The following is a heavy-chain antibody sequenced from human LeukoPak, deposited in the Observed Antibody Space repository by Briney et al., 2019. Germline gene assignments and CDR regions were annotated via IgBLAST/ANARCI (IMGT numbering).Heavy chain of an antibody. CDR2: IFSTGNT. D-gene: IGHD3-10*01. Sequence: SETLSLTCTVYSGLVSSDYWTWIRQPPGKGLQWVGYIFSTGNTEYSPSPESRATISVDTSNNPCSLKLTTLTAADTAVYYCARVVYRGENWFDPWGQGTLVTVSS. CDR3: ARVVYRGENWFDP. V-gene: IGHV4-59*02. J-gene: IGHJ5*02. CDR1: SGLVSSDY.